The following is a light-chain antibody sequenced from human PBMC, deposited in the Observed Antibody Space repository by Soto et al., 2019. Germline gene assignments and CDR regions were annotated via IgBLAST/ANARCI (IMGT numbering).Light chain of an antibody. CDR1: QSISSS. J-gene: IGKJ2*01. V-gene: IGKV1-5*03. CDR3: QQDNCYST. CDR2: KAS. Sequence: EIQMTQSPSTLSASVGDRATITCRASQSISSSLAWYQQKPGKAPKLLIYKASSVDSGVPTRFSGSGSGTESSITISRQQPDYFGTYYYQQDNCYSTLGQGTKLEIK.